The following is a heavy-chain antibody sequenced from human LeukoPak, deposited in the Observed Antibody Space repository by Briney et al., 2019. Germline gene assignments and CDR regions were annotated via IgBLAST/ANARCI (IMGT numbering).Heavy chain of an antibody. CDR3: ARDGENDLWGSTYYYYYMDV. CDR2: ISYDGSNK. J-gene: IGHJ6*03. Sequence: PGGSLRLSCAASGFTFSSYAMHWVRQAPGKGLEWVAVISYDGSNKYYADSVKGRFTISRDNSKNTLYLQMNSLRAEDTAVYYCARDGENDLWGSTYYYYYMDVWGKGTTVTVSS. V-gene: IGHV3-30*04. CDR1: GFTFSSYA. D-gene: IGHD3-16*01.